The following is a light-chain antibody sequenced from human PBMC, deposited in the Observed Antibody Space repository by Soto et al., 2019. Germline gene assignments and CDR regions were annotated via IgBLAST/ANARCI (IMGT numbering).Light chain of an antibody. Sequence: DIVMTHSPLSLPVTPGEPASISCRSSHSLLHSNGYNYLDWYLQKPGQSPQLLIYLGSNRASGVPDRFSGSGSGTDFTLKISSVEAEDVGVYYCMQALQTPTFGQGTKVDIK. CDR2: LGS. CDR1: HSLLHSNGYNY. V-gene: IGKV2-28*01. J-gene: IGKJ1*01. CDR3: MQALQTPT.